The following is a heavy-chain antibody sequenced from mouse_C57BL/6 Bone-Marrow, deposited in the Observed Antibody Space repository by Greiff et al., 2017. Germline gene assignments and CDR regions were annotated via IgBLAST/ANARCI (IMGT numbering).Heavy chain of an antibody. J-gene: IGHJ2*01. Sequence: QVQLQQPGAELVKPGASVQMSCKASGYTFTSYWITWVKQRPGHGLAWIGDIYPGRGSTNYNEKFKSKATLTVDTSSSTAYMQLSSLTSEDSAVYYCERPIYYSLFDYWGQGATLTASS. CDR3: ERPIYYSLFDY. CDR1: GYTFTSYW. D-gene: IGHD1-1*01. V-gene: IGHV1-55*01. CDR2: IYPGRGST.